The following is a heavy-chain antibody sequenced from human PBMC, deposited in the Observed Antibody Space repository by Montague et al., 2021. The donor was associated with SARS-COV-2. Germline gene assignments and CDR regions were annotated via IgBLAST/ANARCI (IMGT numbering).Heavy chain of an antibody. CDR3: ARYDIVLQGVTKGMDV. CDR2: LYYSGSN. D-gene: IGHD3-10*01. CDR1: GGSISSSDYY. V-gene: IGHV4-39*07. J-gene: IGHJ6*02. Sequence: SETLSLTCTVSGGSISSSDYYWGWLRQPPGLGLVWIGNLYYSGSNYYNPSLKSRVTIAIDTSKDQFSLKLSSVTAAATAVYYCARYDIVLQGVTKGMDVWGQGTTVTVSS.